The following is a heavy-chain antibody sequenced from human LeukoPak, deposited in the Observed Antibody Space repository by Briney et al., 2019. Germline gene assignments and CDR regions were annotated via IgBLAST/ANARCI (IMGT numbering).Heavy chain of an antibody. Sequence: PGGSLRLSCAASGFTFSSYSMNWVRQAPGKGLEWVSAISGSGGSTYYADSVKGRFTISRDNSKNTLYLQMNSLRAEDTAVYYCAKGSLRSPYYYDSSGSPFDYWGQGTLVTVSS. CDR3: AKGSLRSPYYYDSSGSPFDY. CDR2: ISGSGGST. D-gene: IGHD3-22*01. J-gene: IGHJ4*02. V-gene: IGHV3-23*01. CDR1: GFTFSSYS.